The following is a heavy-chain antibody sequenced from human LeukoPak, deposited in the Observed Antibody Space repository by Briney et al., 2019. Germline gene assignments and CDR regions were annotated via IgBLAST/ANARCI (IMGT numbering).Heavy chain of an antibody. CDR3: ARDWRLLWFGEAPLSPSSGAFDI. V-gene: IGHV3-7*01. CDR2: IKQDGSEK. D-gene: IGHD3-10*01. J-gene: IGHJ3*02. Sequence: QPGGSLRLSCAASGFTFSSYWMSWVRQAPGKGLEWVANIKQDGSEKYYVDSVKGRFTISRDNAKNSLYLQMDSLRAEDTAVYYCARDWRLLWFGEAPLSPSSGAFDIWGQGTMVTVSS. CDR1: GFTFSSYW.